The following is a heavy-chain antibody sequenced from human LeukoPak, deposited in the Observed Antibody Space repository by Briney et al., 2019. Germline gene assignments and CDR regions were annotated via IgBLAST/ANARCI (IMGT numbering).Heavy chain of an antibody. V-gene: IGHV3-15*07. CDR1: GLTFSNYW. CDR3: TTDYGSSISSYYYYGMDV. CDR2: IKGKAYGGTI. J-gene: IGHJ6*02. Sequence: GGSLRLSCAASGLTFSNYWMDWVRQAPGKGLEWVGRIKGKAYGGTIDYAAPVKGRYTISRDDSKNTLYLQMNSLKTEDTAVYYCTTDYGSSISSYYYYGMDVWGQGTTVTVSS. D-gene: IGHD2-21*01.